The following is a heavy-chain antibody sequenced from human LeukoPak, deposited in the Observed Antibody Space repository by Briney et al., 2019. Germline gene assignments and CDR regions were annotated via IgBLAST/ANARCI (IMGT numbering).Heavy chain of an antibody. J-gene: IGHJ3*02. D-gene: IGHD2-2*01. CDR1: GFTFSSYV. CDR2: ISGSGGST. Sequence: GGSLRLSCAASGFTFSSYVMNWVRQAPGKGLEWVSAISGSGGSTYYADSVKGRFTISRDNSKNTLYLQMNSLRAEDAAVYCCAKDSFCSSTSCKGDAFDIWGQGTMVTVSS. V-gene: IGHV3-23*01. CDR3: AKDSFCSSTSCKGDAFDI.